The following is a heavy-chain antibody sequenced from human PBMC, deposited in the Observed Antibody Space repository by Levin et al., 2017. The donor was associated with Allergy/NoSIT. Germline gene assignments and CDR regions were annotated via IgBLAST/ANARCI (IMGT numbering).Heavy chain of an antibody. J-gene: IGHJ6*02. CDR2: IYHSGST. V-gene: IGHV4-4*02. CDR3: ARMGSTSYYYYGMDV. CDR1: GGSISSSNW. Sequence: PSETLSLTCAVSGGSISSSNWWSWVRQPPGKGLEWIGEIYHSGSTNYNPSLKSRVTISVDKSKNQFSLKLSSVTAADTAVYYCARMGSTSYYYYGMDVWGQGTTVTVSS. D-gene: IGHD2-2*01.